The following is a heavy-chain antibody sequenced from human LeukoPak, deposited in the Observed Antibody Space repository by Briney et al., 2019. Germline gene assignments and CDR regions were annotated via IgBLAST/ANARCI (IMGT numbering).Heavy chain of an antibody. CDR3: ARVPPSNYYGSGSYYNWFDP. CDR2: ISSSSSYI. CDR1: GFTFSSYS. Sequence: PGGSLRLSCAASGFTFSSYSMNWVRQAPGKGLEWVSSISSSSSYIYYADSVKGRFTISRDNAKNSLYLQMNGLRAEDTAVYYCARVPPSNYYGSGSYYNWFDPWGQGTLVTVSS. J-gene: IGHJ5*02. V-gene: IGHV3-21*01. D-gene: IGHD3-10*01.